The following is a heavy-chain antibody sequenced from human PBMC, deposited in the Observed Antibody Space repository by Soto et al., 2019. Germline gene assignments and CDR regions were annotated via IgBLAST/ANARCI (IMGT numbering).Heavy chain of an antibody. V-gene: IGHV3-23*01. CDR1: GFTFSSYA. CDR2: ISGSGVST. Sequence: GGSLRLSCAASGFTFSSYAMSWVRQAPGEGLEWVSSISGSGVSTYYPDSVKGRFTISRDNSKNTLYLQMNSLRAEDTAVYYCAKDLPTVTIFGAPNDAFDIWGQGTMVTVSS. D-gene: IGHD3-3*01. J-gene: IGHJ3*02. CDR3: AKDLPTVTIFGAPNDAFDI.